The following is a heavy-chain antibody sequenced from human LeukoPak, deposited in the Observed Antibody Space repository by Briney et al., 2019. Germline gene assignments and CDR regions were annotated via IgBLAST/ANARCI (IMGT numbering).Heavy chain of an antibody. V-gene: IGHV4-34*01. J-gene: IGHJ4*02. Sequence: PSETLSLTCAVYGGSFSGYYWSWIRQPPGKGLEWIGEINHSGSTNYNPSLKSRVTISVDTSKNQFSLKLSSVTAADTAVYYCARGLWFGDEDPPYFDYWGQGTLVTVSS. CDR2: INHSGST. CDR1: GGSFSGYY. D-gene: IGHD3-10*01. CDR3: ARGLWFGDEDPPYFDY.